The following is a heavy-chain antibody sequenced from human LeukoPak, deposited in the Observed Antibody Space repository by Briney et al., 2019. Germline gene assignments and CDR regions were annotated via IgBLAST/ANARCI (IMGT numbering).Heavy chain of an antibody. V-gene: IGHV1-18*01. D-gene: IGHD5-18*01. CDR2: ISAYNGNT. J-gene: IGHJ4*02. CDR1: GYTFTSYG. CDR3: ARDPEYTAMVTLFDY. Sequence: GASVKVSCKASGYTFTSYGISWVRQAPGQGLEWMGWISAYNGNTNYAQKLQGRVTMTTDTSTSTAYMELRSLRSDDTAVYYCARDPEYTAMVTLFDYWGQGTLVTVSS.